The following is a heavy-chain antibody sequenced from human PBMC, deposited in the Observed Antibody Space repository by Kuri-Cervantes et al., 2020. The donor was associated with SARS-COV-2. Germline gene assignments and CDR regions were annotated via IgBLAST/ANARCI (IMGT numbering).Heavy chain of an antibody. J-gene: IGHJ4*02. V-gene: IGHV3-21*01. D-gene: IGHD3-10*01. CDR1: GFTFSTYR. CDR2: VSSSSSYI. CDR3: ARDSGSDC. Sequence: GESLKISCAASGFTFSTYRMHWVRQAPGKGLEWVSSVSSSSSYIYYADSVKGRFTISRDNAKNSLHLQMNSLRAEDTAVYYCARDSGSDCWGQGTLVTVSS.